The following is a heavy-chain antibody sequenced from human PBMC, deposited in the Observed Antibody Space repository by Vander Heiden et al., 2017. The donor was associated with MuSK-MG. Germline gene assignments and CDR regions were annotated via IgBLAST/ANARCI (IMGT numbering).Heavy chain of an antibody. CDR1: GVSLSNARMG. D-gene: IGHD3-9*01. V-gene: IGHV2-26*01. CDR3: ARIQWYDILTGYYIGGWFDP. CDR2: TVRNALK. J-gene: IGHJ5*02. Sequence: QVTLKESGPVLVKPTETLTLTCPVSGVSLSNARMGVSWIGQPPGKAMEWLAHTVRNALKSSSTSLKSRLTISKDTSKSQVVLTMTNMDPVDTATYYCARIQWYDILTGYYIGGWFDPWGQGTLVTVSS.